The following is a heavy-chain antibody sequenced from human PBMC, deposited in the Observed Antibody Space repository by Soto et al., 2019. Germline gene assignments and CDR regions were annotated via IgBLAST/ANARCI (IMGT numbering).Heavy chain of an antibody. CDR2: IDPSGGST. D-gene: IGHD3-3*01. Sequence: ASVKVSCKASGYNFTSYYMHWVRQAPGQGLEWMGIIDPSGGSTSYAQKFQGRVSMTRDTSTSTVHMDLNSLRSEDTAVYYCARDLTGGPTYYDFWSGYSPVDYWGLGTLVTSPQ. CDR1: GYNFTSYY. CDR3: ARDLTGGPTYYDFWSGYSPVDY. V-gene: IGHV1-46*03. J-gene: IGHJ4*02.